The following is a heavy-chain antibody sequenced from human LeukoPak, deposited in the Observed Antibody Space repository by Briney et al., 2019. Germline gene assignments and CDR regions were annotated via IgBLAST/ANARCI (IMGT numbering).Heavy chain of an antibody. CDR2: IDPSDSYT. V-gene: IGHV5-10-1*01. CDR3: ARPQYYYDSSGYVN. D-gene: IGHD3-22*01. J-gene: IGHJ4*02. Sequence: GESLKISCKGSGYSFTSYWIGWVRQMPGKGLEWMGRIDPSDSYTNYSPSFQGHVTISADKSISTAYLQWSSLKASDTAMYYCARPQYYYDSSGYVNWGQGTLVTVSS. CDR1: GYSFTSYW.